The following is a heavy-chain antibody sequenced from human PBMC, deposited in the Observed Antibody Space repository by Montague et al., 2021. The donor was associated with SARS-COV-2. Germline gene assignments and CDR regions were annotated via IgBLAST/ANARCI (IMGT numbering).Heavy chain of an antibody. CDR2: INHSGST. D-gene: IGHD3-22*01. CDR3: ARAIVDVTMMVVVMTGVEHYFDF. CDR1: GGSFSGYY. V-gene: IGHV4-34*01. Sequence: SETLSLTCAVYGGSFSGYYWSWIRQPPGKGLEWIGDINHSGSTNYNPSLKSRVSISVDTSKNQFSLKLSSVTAADTAVYYCARAIVDVTMMVVVMTGVEHYFDFWDQGTLVTVSS. J-gene: IGHJ4*02.